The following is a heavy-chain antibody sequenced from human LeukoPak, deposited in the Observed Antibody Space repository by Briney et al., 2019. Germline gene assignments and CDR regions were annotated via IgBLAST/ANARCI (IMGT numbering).Heavy chain of an antibody. D-gene: IGHD2-2*01. J-gene: IGHJ6*03. V-gene: IGHV1-18*04. CDR1: GYTLTGYC. CDR2: ISAYNGNT. CDR3: ARGRYCSSTSCYSYYYMDV. Sequence: ASVKVSCKASGYTLTGYCMHWVRQAPGQGLEWMGWISAYNGNTNYAQKLQGRVTMTTDTSTSTAYMELRSLRSDDTAVYYCARGRYCSSTSCYSYYYMDVWGKGTTVTISS.